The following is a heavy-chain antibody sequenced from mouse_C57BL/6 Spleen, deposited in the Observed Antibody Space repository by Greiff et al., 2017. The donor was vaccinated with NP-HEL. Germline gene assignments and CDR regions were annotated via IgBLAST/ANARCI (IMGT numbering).Heavy chain of an antibody. CDR2: INPNNGGT. D-gene: IGHD2-4*01. Sequence: VQLKQSGPELVKPGASVKIPCKASGYTFTDYNMDWVKQSHGKSLEWIGDINPNNGGTIYNQKFKGKATLTVDKSSSTAYMELRSLTSEDTAVYYCARLNDYDGQAYWGQGTLVTVSA. CDR3: ARLNDYDGQAY. V-gene: IGHV1-18*01. J-gene: IGHJ3*01. CDR1: GYTFTDYN.